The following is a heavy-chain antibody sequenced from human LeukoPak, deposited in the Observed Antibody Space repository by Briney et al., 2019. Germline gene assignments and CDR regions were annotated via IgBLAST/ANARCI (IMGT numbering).Heavy chain of an antibody. V-gene: IGHV1-69*05. J-gene: IGHJ3*02. Sequence: SSVKVSCKASGGTFSSYAISWVRQAPGQGLEWMGRIIPIFGTANYAQKFQGRVTITTDESTSTAYMELSSLRPEDTAVYYCARESRLMAYAKYAFDIWGQGTMVTVSS. CDR3: ARESRLMAYAKYAFDI. CDR2: IIPIFGTA. D-gene: IGHD2-8*01. CDR1: GGTFSSYA.